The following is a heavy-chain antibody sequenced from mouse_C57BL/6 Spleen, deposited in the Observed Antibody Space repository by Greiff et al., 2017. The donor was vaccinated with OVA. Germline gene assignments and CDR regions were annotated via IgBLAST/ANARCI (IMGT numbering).Heavy chain of an antibody. D-gene: IGHD2-4*01. J-gene: IGHJ3*01. V-gene: IGHV1-5*01. CDR2: IYPGNSDT. CDR1: GYTFTSYW. Sequence: EVQLQQSGTVLARPGASVKMSCKTSGYTFTSYWMHWVKQRPGQGLEWIGAIYPGNSDTSYNQKFKGKAKLTAVTSASTAYMELSSLTNEDSAVYYCTRCLYYDYDWFAYWGQGTLVTVSA. CDR3: TRCLYYDYDWFAY.